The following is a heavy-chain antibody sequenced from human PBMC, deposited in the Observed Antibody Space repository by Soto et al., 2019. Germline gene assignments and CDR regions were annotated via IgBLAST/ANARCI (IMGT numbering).Heavy chain of an antibody. D-gene: IGHD6-19*01. CDR3: GHHSSGYLGVDY. J-gene: IGHJ4*02. V-gene: IGHV2-5*02. CDR1: GFSLTTSGVG. Sequence: QITLKESGPTLVKPTQTLTLTCTFSGFSLTTSGVGVGWIRQPPGKALEWLALIYWDDDKRYSPSLKSRLTISKDTSNIQVVLTRTSMGPVDTATYYCGHHSSGYLGVDYWGQGTLVSVSS. CDR2: IYWDDDK.